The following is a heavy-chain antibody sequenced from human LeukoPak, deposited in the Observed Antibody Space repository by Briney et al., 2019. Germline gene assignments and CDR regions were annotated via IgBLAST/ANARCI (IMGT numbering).Heavy chain of an antibody. CDR1: GGSFSGYY. CDR3: ARRRCSGGSCYEGFDY. V-gene: IGHV4-34*01. CDR2: INHSGST. J-gene: IGHJ4*02. Sequence: SETLSLTCAVYGGSFSGYYWSWIRQPPGKGLEWIGEINHSGSTNYNPSLKSRVTISVDTSKNQFSLKLSSVTAADTAVYYCARRRCSGGSCYEGFDYWGQGTLVTVSS. D-gene: IGHD2-15*01.